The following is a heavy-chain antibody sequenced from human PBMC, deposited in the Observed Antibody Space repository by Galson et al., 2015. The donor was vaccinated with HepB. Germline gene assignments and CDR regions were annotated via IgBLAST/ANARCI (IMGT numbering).Heavy chain of an antibody. CDR3: ARENYYDSSGYYYYYGMDV. Sequence: SVKVSCKASGYTFTGYYMHWVRQAPGQGLEWMGWINPNSGGTNYAQKFQGWVTMTRDTSISTAYMELSRLRSDDTAVYYCARENYYDSSGYYYYYGMDVWGQGTTVTVSS. D-gene: IGHD3-22*01. CDR1: GYTFTGYY. CDR2: INPNSGGT. V-gene: IGHV1-2*04. J-gene: IGHJ6*02.